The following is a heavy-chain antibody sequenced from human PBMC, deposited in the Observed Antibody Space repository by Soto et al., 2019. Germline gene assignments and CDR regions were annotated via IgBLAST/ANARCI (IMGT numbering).Heavy chain of an antibody. Sequence: GGSLRLSCAASGFTFDDYAMHWVRQAPGKGLEWVSGISWNSGSIGYADSVKGRFTISRDNAKNSLYLQMNSLRAEDQALYYCARGYRSSWYFFGYWGQGTLVTVSS. V-gene: IGHV3-9*01. CDR1: GFTFDDYA. D-gene: IGHD6-13*01. CDR2: ISWNSGSI. J-gene: IGHJ4*02. CDR3: ARGYRSSWYFFGY.